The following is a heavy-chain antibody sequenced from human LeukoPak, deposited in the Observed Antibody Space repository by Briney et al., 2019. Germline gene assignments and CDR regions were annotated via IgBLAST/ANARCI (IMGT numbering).Heavy chain of an antibody. J-gene: IGHJ4*02. V-gene: IGHV1-46*02. D-gene: IGHD6-19*01. CDR1: GYTFNNYY. CDR3: ARQGAYSSAIGMGY. Sequence: ASVTVSCTASGYTFNNYYRYWVRQAPGQGLEWMGMINPSGGGTSYAQKFQGRVTMTRDTSTRTVYMEVSSLKPEDTAVYYCARQGAYSSAIGMGYWGQGTLVTVSS. CDR2: INPSGGGT.